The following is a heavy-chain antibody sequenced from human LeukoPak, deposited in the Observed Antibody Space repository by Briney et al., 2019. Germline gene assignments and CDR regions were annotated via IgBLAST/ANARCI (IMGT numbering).Heavy chain of an antibody. V-gene: IGHV3-7*01. CDR2: IKQDGSEK. Sequence: PGGSLRLSCAASGFTFSSYWMSWVRQAPGKGLEWVANIKQDGSEKYYVDSVKGRFTISRDNAKNSLYLQMNSLRAEDTAVYYCARQYYDFWSGSPFDYWGQGTLVTVSS. CDR3: ARQYYDFWSGSPFDY. D-gene: IGHD3-3*01. J-gene: IGHJ4*02. CDR1: GFTFSSYW.